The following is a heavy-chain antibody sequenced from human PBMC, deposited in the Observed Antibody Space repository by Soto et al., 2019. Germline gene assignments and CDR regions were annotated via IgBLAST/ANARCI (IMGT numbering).Heavy chain of an antibody. CDR3: XXXXXAAXGHFISHYSMEV. J-gene: IGHJ6*01. D-gene: IGHD6-13*01. Sequence: GGALRVSSAASGFTFSSYGMHWVLEAPCKGLEWVAVISYDGSNKYXAXSVXXXXXXXXDXXXNTLYLLMNSRRAEDTPLCHCXXXXXAAXGHFISHYSMEVWGQGTTVSVSS. CDR1: GFTFSSYG. CDR2: ISYDGSNK. V-gene: IGHV3-30*03.